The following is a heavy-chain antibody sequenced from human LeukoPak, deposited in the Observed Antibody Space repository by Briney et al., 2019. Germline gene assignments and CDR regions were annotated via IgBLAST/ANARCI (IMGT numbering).Heavy chain of an antibody. CDR2: IGISSGNT. V-gene: IGHV3-48*04. Sequence: GGSLRLSCAASGFTFSDYSMNWVRQAPGKGLKWISYIGISSGNTKYADSVKGRFTISGDSAKSSLYLQMNSLRVEDTAVYYCARDHNYAFDNWGQGTLVTVSS. CDR3: ARDHNYAFDN. CDR1: GFTFSDYS. J-gene: IGHJ4*02. D-gene: IGHD1-1*01.